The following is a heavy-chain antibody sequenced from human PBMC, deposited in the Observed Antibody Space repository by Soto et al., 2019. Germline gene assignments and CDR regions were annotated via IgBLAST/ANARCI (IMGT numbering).Heavy chain of an antibody. CDR2: ISGSGGST. V-gene: IGHV3-23*01. J-gene: IGHJ3*02. Sequence: GGSLGLACAASGVSFRSYAMSGVRKTPGKGLEWVSAISGSGGSTYYADSVKGRFTISRDNSKNTLYLQMNSLRAEDTAVYYCAKDSALRLAPRDAFDIWGQGTMVTVSS. CDR3: AKDSALRLAPRDAFDI. CDR1: GVSFRSYA. D-gene: IGHD5-12*01.